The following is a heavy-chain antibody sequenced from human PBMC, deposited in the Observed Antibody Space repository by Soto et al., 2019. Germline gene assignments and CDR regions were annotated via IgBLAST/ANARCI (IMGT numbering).Heavy chain of an antibody. CDR1: GCTISSYG. CDR2: ISYDGSNK. J-gene: IGHJ4*02. V-gene: IGHV3-30*18. Sequence: LRLSCAASGCTISSYGMHWVRQAPGKGLEWVAVISYDGSNKYYADSVKGRFTISRDNSKNTLYLQMNSLRAEDTAVYYCAKDRPTVGIDYWGQGTLVTVSS. CDR3: AKDRPTVGIDY. D-gene: IGHD4-17*01.